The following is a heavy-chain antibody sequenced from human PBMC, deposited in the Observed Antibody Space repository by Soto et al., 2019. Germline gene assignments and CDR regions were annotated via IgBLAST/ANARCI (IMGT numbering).Heavy chain of an antibody. Sequence: QVQLVQSGAEVKKPGSSVKVSCKASGGTFSNYAISWVRQAPGQGLEWMGGIIPIFGTTNYAQRFQGRVTITADESTRTAYMGLRSLRSEDTAVYYCARVRSSWYKAYFAYWGQGTLVPSPQ. V-gene: IGHV1-69*12. J-gene: IGHJ4*02. CDR1: GGTFSNYA. D-gene: IGHD6-13*01. CDR2: IIPIFGTT. CDR3: ARVRSSWYKAYFAY.